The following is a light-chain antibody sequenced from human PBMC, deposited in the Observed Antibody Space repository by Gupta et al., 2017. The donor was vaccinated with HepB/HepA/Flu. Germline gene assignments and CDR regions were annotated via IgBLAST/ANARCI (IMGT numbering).Light chain of an antibody. J-gene: IGKJ1*01. CDR1: QSVSSN. CDR2: GAS. Sequence: EVVMTQSPATLSVSPGERATLSCRASQSVSSNLAWYQQKPGQAPRLLIYGASTRATDVPARFSGSGSGTEFALSISSLLSEDSAVYYCQQYDFWPPTFGQGTKVEIK. CDR3: QQYDFWPPT. V-gene: IGKV3-15*01.